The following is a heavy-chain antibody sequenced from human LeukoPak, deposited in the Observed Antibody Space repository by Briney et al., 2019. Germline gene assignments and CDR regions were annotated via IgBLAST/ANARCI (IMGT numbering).Heavy chain of an antibody. J-gene: IGHJ4*02. Sequence: SETLSLTCTVSGGSLNSNSYFWGWIRQPPGKEMEWIGRIYYSGTAYYSPSLKSRVTVSVDTSKNQFSLNLSSVTAADTAVYHCARHSRHLAEAGTMGSFDHWGQGTRVTVSS. CDR2: IYYSGTA. CDR3: ARHSRHLAEAGTMGSFDH. V-gene: IGHV4-39*01. D-gene: IGHD6-13*01. CDR1: GGSLNSNSYF.